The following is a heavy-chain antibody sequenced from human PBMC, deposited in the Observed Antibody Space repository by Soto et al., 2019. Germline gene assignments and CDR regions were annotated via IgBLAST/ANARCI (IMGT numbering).Heavy chain of an antibody. CDR1: GYTFTSYA. CDR2: INAGHGNT. D-gene: IGHD1-26*01. V-gene: IGHV1-3*01. CDR3: ARDLGVGAASDY. J-gene: IGHJ4*02. Sequence: EASVKVSCKASGYTFTSYAMHWVRQAPGQRLEWMGWINAGHGNTKYPQKFQGRVTITRDTSASTAYMELSSLRSEDTAVYYCARDLGVGAASDYWGQGTLVTVSS.